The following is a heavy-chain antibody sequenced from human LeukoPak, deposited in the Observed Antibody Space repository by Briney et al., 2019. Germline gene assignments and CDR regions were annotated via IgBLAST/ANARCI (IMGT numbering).Heavy chain of an antibody. J-gene: IGHJ6*03. CDR1: GYTFTSYD. D-gene: IGHD3-10*01. CDR3: ARYPTGSGSYFSGASVYYYYMDV. Sequence: ASVKVSCKASGYTFTSYDINWVRQATGQGLEWMGWMNPNSGNTGYAQKFQGRVTMTRNTSISTAYMELSNLRSEDTAVYYCARYPTGSGSYFSGASVYYYYMDVWGKGTTVTVSS. CDR2: MNPNSGNT. V-gene: IGHV1-8*01.